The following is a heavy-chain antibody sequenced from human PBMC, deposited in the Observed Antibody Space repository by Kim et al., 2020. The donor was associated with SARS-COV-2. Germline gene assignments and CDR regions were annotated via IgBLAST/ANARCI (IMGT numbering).Heavy chain of an antibody. D-gene: IGHD1-26*01. Sequence: GGSLRLSCATSGFTFSLYWMHWVRQAPGEGLVWLSHINKDGTIINYANSVKGRFTISRDNAKSTVFLQLSSLRADDTALYYCALSTTRGQIDYWGRGTLVTVSS. J-gene: IGHJ4*02. CDR3: ALSTTRGQIDY. CDR2: INKDGTII. V-gene: IGHV3-74*01. CDR1: GFTFSLYW.